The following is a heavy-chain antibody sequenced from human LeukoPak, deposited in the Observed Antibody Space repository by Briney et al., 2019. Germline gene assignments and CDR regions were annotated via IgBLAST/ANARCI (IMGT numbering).Heavy chain of an antibody. CDR3: ARQQAARHSVRVDP. Sequence: PSETLSLTCAVYGGSFSGYYWSWIRQPPGKGLEWIGEINHSGSTNYNPSLKSRVTISVDTSKNQFSLKLSSVTAADTAVYYCARQQAARHSVRVDPWGQGTLVTVSS. V-gene: IGHV4-34*01. CDR1: GGSFSGYY. D-gene: IGHD6-6*01. J-gene: IGHJ5*02. CDR2: INHSGST.